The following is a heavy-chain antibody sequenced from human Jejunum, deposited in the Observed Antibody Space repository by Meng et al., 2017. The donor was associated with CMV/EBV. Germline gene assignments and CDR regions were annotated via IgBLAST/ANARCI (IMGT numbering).Heavy chain of an antibody. CDR2: ITGSGGNT. CDR3: ARVFKGGNYFDY. CDR1: GFNFSSHS. Sequence: ASGFNFSSHSMSWVRQAPGKGLKWVASITGSGGNTYYADSVKGRFTISRDNSKNTLYLQMNSLRAEDTAVYYCARVFKGGNYFDYWGQGTQVTVSS. J-gene: IGHJ4*02. V-gene: IGHV3-23*01. D-gene: IGHD1-26*01.